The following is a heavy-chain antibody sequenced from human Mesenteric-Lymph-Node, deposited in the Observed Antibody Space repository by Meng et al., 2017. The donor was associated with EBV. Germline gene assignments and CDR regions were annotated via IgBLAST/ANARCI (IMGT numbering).Heavy chain of an antibody. J-gene: IGHJ4*02. CDR3: ARGEKGPIDY. CDR1: GGSFSCYY. CDR2: INHSGST. V-gene: IGHV4-34*01. Sequence: QVQLQQWGDGLLTPSETLALTCCVYGGSFSCYYWSWIRQPPGKGLEWIGEINHSGSTNYNPSLKSRVTISVATSKNQFSLKLRSVTAADTAVYYCARGEKGPIDYWGQGTLVTVSS.